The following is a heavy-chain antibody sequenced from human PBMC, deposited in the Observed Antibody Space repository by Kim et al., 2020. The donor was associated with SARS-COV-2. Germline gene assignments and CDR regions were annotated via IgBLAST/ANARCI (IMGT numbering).Heavy chain of an antibody. V-gene: IGHV1-69*13. CDR2: IIPIFGTA. CDR1: GGTFSSYA. Sequence: SVKVSCKASGGTFSSYAISWVRQAPGQGLEWMGGIIPIFGTANYAQKFQGRVTITADESTSTAYMELSSLRSEDTAVYYCAREGDDYGDQRGGFDYWGQGTLVTVSS. J-gene: IGHJ4*02. D-gene: IGHD4-17*01. CDR3: AREGDDYGDQRGGFDY.